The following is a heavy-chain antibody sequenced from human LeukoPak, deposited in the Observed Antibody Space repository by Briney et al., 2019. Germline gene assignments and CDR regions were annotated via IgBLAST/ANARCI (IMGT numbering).Heavy chain of an antibody. Sequence: SETLSLTCTVSGGSISSGGYYWSWIRQHPGEGLEWIGYIYYSGSTYYNPSLKSRVTISVDTSKNQFSLKLSSVTAADTAVYYCAREDGDYKYFDYWGQGTLVTVSS. V-gene: IGHV4-31*03. CDR2: IYYSGST. J-gene: IGHJ4*02. CDR1: GGSISSGGYY. CDR3: AREDGDYKYFDY. D-gene: IGHD4-17*01.